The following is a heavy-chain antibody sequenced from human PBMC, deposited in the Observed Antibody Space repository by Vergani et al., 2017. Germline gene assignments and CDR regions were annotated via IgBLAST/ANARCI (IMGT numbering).Heavy chain of an antibody. J-gene: IGHJ4*02. CDR3: ARHRGGQLWLEGSVDY. CDR1: GYSFTSYW. CDR2: IYPCDSDT. D-gene: IGHD5-18*01. Sequence: EVQLVQSGAEVKKPGESLKISCKGSGYSFTSYWIGWVRQMPGKGLEGVGIIYPCDSDTRYSPSFKGQVTISADKSISTAYLQWSSLKASDTAMYYCARHRGGQLWLEGSVDYWGQGTLVTVSS. V-gene: IGHV5-51*01.